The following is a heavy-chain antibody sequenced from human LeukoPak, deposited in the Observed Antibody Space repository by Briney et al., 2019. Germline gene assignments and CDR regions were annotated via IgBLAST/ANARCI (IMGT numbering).Heavy chain of an antibody. V-gene: IGHV4-39*01. Sequence: SETLSLTCTVSGGSISSSNYYWGWIRQPPGKGLEWIGSLYYSGSTYYNPSLKSRVTISVDTSKNQFSLKLSSVTAADTAVYYCARGLDYYGSGSYYYYYMDVWGKGTTVTVSS. J-gene: IGHJ6*03. CDR3: ARGLDYYGSGSYYYYYMDV. CDR2: LYYSGST. CDR1: GGSISSSNYY. D-gene: IGHD3-10*01.